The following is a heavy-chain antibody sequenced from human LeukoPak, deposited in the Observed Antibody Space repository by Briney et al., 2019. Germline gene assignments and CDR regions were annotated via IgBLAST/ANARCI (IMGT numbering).Heavy chain of an antibody. Sequence: PSETLSLTCTVSGGSISSGGYYWSWIRQPPGKGLEWIGYIYYSGSTYYNPSLKSRVTISVDTSKNQFSLKLSSVTAADTAVYYCARGGGLPHYYYYGMDVWGQGTTVTVSS. CDR2: IYYSGST. V-gene: IGHV4-30-4*01. CDR1: GGSISSGGYY. D-gene: IGHD3-16*01. CDR3: ARGGGLPHYYYYGMDV. J-gene: IGHJ6*02.